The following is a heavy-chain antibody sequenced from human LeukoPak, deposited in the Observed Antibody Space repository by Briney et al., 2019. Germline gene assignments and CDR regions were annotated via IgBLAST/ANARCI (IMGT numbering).Heavy chain of an antibody. CDR1: GFTFSRYR. Sequence: GGSLGLSCAASGFTFSRYRMNWVRQAPGKGLEWVSYISSGSSTMFYADSVKGRFTISRDNAKNSLYLQMDSLGDEDTGVYYCVRAGSGWYFDSWGQGTLVTVSS. J-gene: IGHJ4*02. CDR2: ISSGSSTM. D-gene: IGHD6-19*01. V-gene: IGHV3-48*02. CDR3: VRAGSGWYFDS.